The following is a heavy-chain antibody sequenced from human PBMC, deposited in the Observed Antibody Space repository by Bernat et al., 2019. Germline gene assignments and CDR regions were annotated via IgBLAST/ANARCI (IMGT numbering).Heavy chain of an antibody. D-gene: IGHD3/OR15-3a*01. Sequence: VQLVESGGGLAQPGGSLRLSCAASGFTFTSYVMTWARQAPGKGLEWVSTISENGVSTNYADSVKGRFTISRDNSKNTLYLQMNSLRAEDAAVYHCSKGGHFDYWGQGTLVTVSS. CDR3: SKGGHFDY. V-gene: IGHV3-23*04. J-gene: IGHJ4*02. CDR1: GFTFTSYV. CDR2: ISENGVST.